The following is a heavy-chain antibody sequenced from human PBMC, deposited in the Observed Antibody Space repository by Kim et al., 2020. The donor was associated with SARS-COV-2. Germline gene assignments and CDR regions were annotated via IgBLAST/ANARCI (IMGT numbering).Heavy chain of an antibody. V-gene: IGHV3-23*01. CDR3: AKFEGAGSHVHYGMDV. J-gene: IGHJ6*02. Sequence: SVKGRLTDSRDNAKNMLYLQMNSLRADATAIYYCAKFEGAGSHVHYGMDVWGQGTTVTVSS. D-gene: IGHD3-10*01.